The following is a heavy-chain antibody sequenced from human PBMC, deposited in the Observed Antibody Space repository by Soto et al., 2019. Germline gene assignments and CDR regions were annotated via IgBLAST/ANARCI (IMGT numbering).Heavy chain of an antibody. V-gene: IGHV3-53*01. Sequence: EGPLRLSCTASWFTDRSNCMSCVRQAPGKGLEWVSVIYSGGSTYYADSVKGRFTISRDNSKNTLYLQMNSLRAEDTAVYYCARRASRSVDYLGQVTLGTVSS. CDR3: ARRASRSVDY. CDR1: WFTDRSNC. J-gene: IGHJ4*02. CDR2: IYSGGST.